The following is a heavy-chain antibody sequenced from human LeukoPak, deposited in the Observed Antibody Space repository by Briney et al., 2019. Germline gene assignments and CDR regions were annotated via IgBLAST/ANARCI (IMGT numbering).Heavy chain of an antibody. J-gene: IGHJ4*02. D-gene: IGHD6-13*01. CDR1: GDSIGSSNNY. Sequence: PSETLSPTCTVSGDSIGSSNNYWAWVRQPPGKGLEWLGSIFYSGSTYYNPSLKSRVTISVDTSKNQFSLNLYSVTAADTATYYCARRGITYSSSFFAYWGQGTLVTVSS. CDR3: ARRGITYSSSFFAY. V-gene: IGHV4-39*01. CDR2: IFYSGST.